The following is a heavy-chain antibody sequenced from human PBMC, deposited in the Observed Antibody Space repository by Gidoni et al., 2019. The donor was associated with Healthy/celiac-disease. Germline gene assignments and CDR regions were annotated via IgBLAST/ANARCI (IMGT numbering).Heavy chain of an antibody. Sequence: QVQLQQWGAGLLKPSETLSLTCAVYGGSFSGYYWSWIRQPPGKGLEWIGEINHSGSTNYNPSLKSRVTISVDTSKNQFSLKLSSVTAADTAVYYCARLKTNIVVVPAATPRGSFDPWGQGTLVTVSS. CDR1: GGSFSGYY. D-gene: IGHD2-2*01. V-gene: IGHV4-34*01. CDR2: INHSGST. J-gene: IGHJ5*02. CDR3: ARLKTNIVVVPAATPRGSFDP.